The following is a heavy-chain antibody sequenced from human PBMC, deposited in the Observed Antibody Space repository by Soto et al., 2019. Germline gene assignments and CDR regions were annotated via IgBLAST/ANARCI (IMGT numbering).Heavy chain of an antibody. CDR2: ISYDGSNK. CDR1: GFTFSSYA. CDR3: ARDLVVVVAARYYYYGMDV. V-gene: IGHV3-30-3*01. Sequence: QVQLVESGGGVVQPGRSLRLSCAASGFTFSSYAMHWVRKARGKGPEWVAVISYDGSNKYYADSVKGRFTISRDNSKNTLYLQMNSLRAEDTAVYYCARDLVVVVAARYYYYGMDVWGQGTTVTVSS. J-gene: IGHJ6*02. D-gene: IGHD2-15*01.